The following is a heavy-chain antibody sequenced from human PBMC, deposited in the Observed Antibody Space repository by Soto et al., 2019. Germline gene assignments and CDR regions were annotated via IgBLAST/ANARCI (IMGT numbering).Heavy chain of an antibody. V-gene: IGHV3-30*18. CDR3: AKAGSSSSYGGLGYWFDP. Sequence: QVQLVESGGGVVQPGRSLRLSCAASGFTFSSYGMHWVRQAPGKGLEWVAVISYDGSNKYYADSVKGRFTISRDNSKNTLYLQMNSLRAEDTAVYYCAKAGSSSSYGGLGYWFDPWGQGTLVTVSS. J-gene: IGHJ5*02. D-gene: IGHD4-17*01. CDR2: ISYDGSNK. CDR1: GFTFSSYG.